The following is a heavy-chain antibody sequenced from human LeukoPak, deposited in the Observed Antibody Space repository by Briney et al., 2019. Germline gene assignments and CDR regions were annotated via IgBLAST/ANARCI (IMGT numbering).Heavy chain of an antibody. J-gene: IGHJ3*02. CDR1: GCTFSSYA. D-gene: IGHD1-1*01. CDR2: IIPIFGTA. Sequence: GSSVKVSCKASGCTFSSYAISWVRQAPGQGLEWMGGIIPIFGTANYAQKFQGRVTITADKSTSTAYMELSSLRSEDTAVYYCARGRWNDLGDAFDIWGQGTMVTVSS. CDR3: ARGRWNDLGDAFDI. V-gene: IGHV1-69*06.